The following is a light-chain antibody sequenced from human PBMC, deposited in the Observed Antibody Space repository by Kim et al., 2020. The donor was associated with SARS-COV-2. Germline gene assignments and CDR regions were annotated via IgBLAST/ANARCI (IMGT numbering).Light chain of an antibody. CDR2: SNI. J-gene: IGLJ1*01. Sequence: QSVLTQPPSVSGAPGQRVTISCTGSSSNIGAGYDVHWYQQLPGAAPKLLIYSNINRPSGVPHRFSGSRSGTSASLAITGLQAEDETDYYCQSFDNSLTVYVFGTGTKSPS. V-gene: IGLV1-40*01. CDR3: QSFDNSLTVYV. CDR1: SSNIGAGYD.